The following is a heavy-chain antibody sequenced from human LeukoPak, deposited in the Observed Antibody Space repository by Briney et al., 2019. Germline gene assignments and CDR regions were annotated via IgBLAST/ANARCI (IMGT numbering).Heavy chain of an antibody. V-gene: IGHV3-53*01. D-gene: IGHD2-15*01. CDR3: ASGYCSGGSCYENWFDP. Sequence: GGSLRLSCAASGFTVSSNYMSWVRQAPGKGLEWVSVIYSGGSTYYADSVKGRFTISRDNAKNSLYLQMNSLRAEDTAVYYCASGYCSGGSCYENWFDPWGQGTLVTVSS. CDR1: GFTVSSNY. J-gene: IGHJ5*02. CDR2: IYSGGST.